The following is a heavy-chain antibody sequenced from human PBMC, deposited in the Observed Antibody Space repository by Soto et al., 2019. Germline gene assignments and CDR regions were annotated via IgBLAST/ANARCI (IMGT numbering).Heavy chain of an antibody. Sequence: ASVKVSCKASGGTFSSYAISWVRQAPGQGLEWMGRIIPILGIANYAQKFQGRVTITADKSTSTAYMELSSLRSEDTAVYYCAVDVTPSSGCYYWYFDLWGRGTLVTVSS. CDR2: IIPILGIA. V-gene: IGHV1-69*04. CDR3: AVDVTPSSGCYYWYFDL. CDR1: GGTFSSYA. J-gene: IGHJ2*01. D-gene: IGHD2-15*01.